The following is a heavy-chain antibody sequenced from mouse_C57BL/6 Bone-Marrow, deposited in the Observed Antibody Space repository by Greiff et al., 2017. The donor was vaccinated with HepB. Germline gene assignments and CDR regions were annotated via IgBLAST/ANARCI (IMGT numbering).Heavy chain of an antibody. Sequence: VQLQQPGAELVRPGSSVKLSCKASGYTFTSYWLDWVKQRPGQGLVWIGNIYPSDSETHYNQKFKDKATLTVDKSSSPAYMQLSSLTSEDSAVYYCTRGDYDYPWFAYWGQGTLVTVSA. CDR1: GYTFTSYW. CDR2: IYPSDSET. J-gene: IGHJ3*01. V-gene: IGHV1-61*01. CDR3: TRGDYDYPWFAY. D-gene: IGHD2-4*01.